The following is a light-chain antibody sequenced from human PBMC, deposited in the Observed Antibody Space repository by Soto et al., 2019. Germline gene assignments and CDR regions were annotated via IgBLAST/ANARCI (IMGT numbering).Light chain of an antibody. J-gene: IGKJ5*01. CDR1: QSLTNPY. V-gene: IGKV3-20*01. CDR2: DIS. Sequence: TQYPFTLVLSPGCRATLFFRARQSLTNPYIAWYQQKPGQAPRLLIYDISSRATGIPDRFSGSVSGTDFTVTIARLVPEDFAVFYCQHYGFSEIIFRQGTRLEIK. CDR3: QHYGFSEII.